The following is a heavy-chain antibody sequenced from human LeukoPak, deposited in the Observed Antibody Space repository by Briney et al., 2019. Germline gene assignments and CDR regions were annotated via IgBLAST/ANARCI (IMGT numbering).Heavy chain of an antibody. D-gene: IGHD5-18*01. J-gene: IGHJ4*02. CDR2: IKQDGSEK. CDR3: ARGDSIQLWPYRTNYFDY. Sequence: GGSLRLSCAASGFIFSSYWMSWVRQAPGKGLEWVANIKQDGSEKYYVDSVKGRFTISRDNAKNSLYLQMNSLRAEDTAVYYCARGDSIQLWPYRTNYFDYWGQGTLVTVSS. CDR1: GFIFSSYW. V-gene: IGHV3-7*01.